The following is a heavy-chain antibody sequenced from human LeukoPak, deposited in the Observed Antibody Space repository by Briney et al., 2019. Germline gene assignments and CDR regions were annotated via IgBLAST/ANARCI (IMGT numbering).Heavy chain of an antibody. Sequence: ASVKVSCKASGYTCTGYYMHWVRQAPGQGLEWMGRINPNSGGTNYAQKFQGRVTMTRDTSISTAYMELSRLRSDDTAVYYCARGSGSSSLFDYWGQGTLVTVSS. CDR3: ARGSGSSSLFDY. V-gene: IGHV1-2*06. J-gene: IGHJ4*02. CDR1: GYTCTGYY. D-gene: IGHD6-6*01. CDR2: INPNSGGT.